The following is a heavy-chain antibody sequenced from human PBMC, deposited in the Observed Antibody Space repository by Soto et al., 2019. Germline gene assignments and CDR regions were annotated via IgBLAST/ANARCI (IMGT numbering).Heavy chain of an antibody. CDR1: GFIFRNYA. CDR2: ISYDERNI. Sequence: QVELVESGGGLVQPGTSLRLSCAASGFIFRNYAMHWVRQAPGKGLEWVADISYDERNIHYPDSVKGRFTISRENSKNTLFLQMNNLRPEDTAVYYCARDSWGFDCWGQGTLVTVSS. V-gene: IGHV3-30*14. CDR3: ARDSWGFDC. J-gene: IGHJ4*02. D-gene: IGHD2-15*01.